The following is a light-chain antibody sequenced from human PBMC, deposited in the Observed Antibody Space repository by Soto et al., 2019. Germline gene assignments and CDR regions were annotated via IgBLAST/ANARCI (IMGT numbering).Light chain of an antibody. CDR2: GAS. V-gene: IGKV3-20*01. CDR1: QTVSSRY. Sequence: IVVTQSPGTLSLSPGERATLSCRASQTVSSRYLAWYQQKPGQAPRLLMYGASNRATGIPDRFSGSGSGTDFTLTISRLEPEDFAVYFCQQYGRSPPFTFGQGTKVEIK. CDR3: QQYGRSPPFT. J-gene: IGKJ2*01.